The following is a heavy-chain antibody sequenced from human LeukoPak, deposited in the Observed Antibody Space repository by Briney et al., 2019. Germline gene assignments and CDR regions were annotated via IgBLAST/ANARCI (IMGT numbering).Heavy chain of an antibody. Sequence: ASVKVSCKAFGYTFTSNYLHWVRQAPGQGPEWMGVISPSGGSTTYAQKFQGRVTMTRGTSISTAYMELSRLRSDDTAVYYCARGSIVGATFDYFDYWGQGTLVTVSS. CDR1: GYTFTSNY. CDR3: ARGSIVGATFDYFDY. CDR2: ISPSGGST. J-gene: IGHJ4*02. V-gene: IGHV1-46*01. D-gene: IGHD1-26*01.